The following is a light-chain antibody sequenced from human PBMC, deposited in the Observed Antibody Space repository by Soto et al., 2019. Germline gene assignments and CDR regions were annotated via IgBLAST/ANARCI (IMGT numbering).Light chain of an antibody. CDR1: SSDIGSYHL. CDR2: EGS. V-gene: IGLV2-23*03. Sequence: QSALTQPASVSGSPGQSITISCTGTSSDIGSYHLVSWYQQPPGKAPRLMIYEGSKRPSGISNRFSGSKSGNTASLTISGLQADDEADYYCCSYASGRTFVLFGGGTKLTVL. CDR3: CSYASGRTFVL. J-gene: IGLJ2*01.